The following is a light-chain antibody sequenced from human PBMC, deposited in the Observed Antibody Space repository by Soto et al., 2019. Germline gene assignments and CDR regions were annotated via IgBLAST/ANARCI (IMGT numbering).Light chain of an antibody. CDR2: DVS. Sequence: QSALTQPASVSGSPGQSITISSTGTSSDVGGYNFVSWYQQHPGKAPKLLIYDVSDRPSGVSNRFSGSKSGNTASLTISGLQAEDEADYYCSSYTISSTYVFGTGTKLTVL. V-gene: IGLV2-14*01. J-gene: IGLJ1*01. CDR1: SSDVGGYNF. CDR3: SSYTISSTYV.